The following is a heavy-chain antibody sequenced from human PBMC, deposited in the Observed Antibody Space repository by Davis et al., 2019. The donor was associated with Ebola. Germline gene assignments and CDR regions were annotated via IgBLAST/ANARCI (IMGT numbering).Heavy chain of an antibody. CDR1: GFTFNTYG. J-gene: IGHJ6*02. D-gene: IGHD4-11*01. CDR2: ISYDGSNK. Sequence: GESLKISCAASGFTFNTYGMHWVRQAPGKGLEWVAAISYDGSNKYYADSVKGRFTISRDNSKNTLYLQMNSLRAEDTAVYYCAREDYPRGMDVWGQGTTVTVSS. CDR3: AREDYPRGMDV. V-gene: IGHV3-30*03.